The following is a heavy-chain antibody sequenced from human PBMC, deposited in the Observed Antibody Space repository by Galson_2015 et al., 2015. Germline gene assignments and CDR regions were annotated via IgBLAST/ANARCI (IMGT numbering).Heavy chain of an antibody. V-gene: IGHV3-33*01. CDR1: GFTFNNYG. D-gene: IGHD2-2*01. Sequence: SLRLSCAASGFTFNNYGMHWVRQAPGKGLEWVTTIWYDGTNKFYADSVKGRFTISRDDSKDTLYLQMNSLRAKDTAVYYCARCQTGSSTSCYGGGFDYWGQGTLVTVSS. J-gene: IGHJ4*02. CDR3: ARCQTGSSTSCYGGGFDY. CDR2: IWYDGTNK.